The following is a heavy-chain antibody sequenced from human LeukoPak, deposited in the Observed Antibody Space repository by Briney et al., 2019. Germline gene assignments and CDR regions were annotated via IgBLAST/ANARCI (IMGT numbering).Heavy chain of an antibody. CDR1: GFTFSSYA. J-gene: IGHJ4*02. V-gene: IGHV3-23*01. D-gene: IGHD6-19*01. CDR3: ANFIRSSDR. Sequence: GGSLRLSCAASGFTFSSYAMTWVRQAPGKGLEWVSAISGSGGSTYYADSVKGRFTISRDNSKNALYLQMNSLRAEDTAVYYCANFIRSSDRWGQGTLVTVSS. CDR2: ISGSGGST.